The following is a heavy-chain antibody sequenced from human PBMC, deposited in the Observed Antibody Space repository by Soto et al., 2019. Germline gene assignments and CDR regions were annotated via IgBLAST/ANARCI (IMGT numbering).Heavy chain of an antibody. D-gene: IGHD6-6*01. CDR1: GGSISSGGYY. CDR2: IYYSGST. CDR3: ARDRIAARPSVYYGTDV. Sequence: PSETLSLTCTVSGGSISSGGYYWSWIRQHPGKGLEWIGYIYYSGSTYYNPSLKSRVTISVDTSKNQFSLKLSSVTAADTAVYYCARDRIAARPSVYYGTDVWGQGTTVTVSS. V-gene: IGHV4-31*03. J-gene: IGHJ6*02.